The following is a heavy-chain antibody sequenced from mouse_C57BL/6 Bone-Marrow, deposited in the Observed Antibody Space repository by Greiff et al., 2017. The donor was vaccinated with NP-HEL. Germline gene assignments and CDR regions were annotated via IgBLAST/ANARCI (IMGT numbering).Heavy chain of an antibody. Sequence: QVQLQQSGAELVKPGASVKMSCKASGYTFTSYWITWVKQRPGQGLEWIGDIYPGSGSTNYNEKFKSKATLTVDTSSSTAYMQLSSLTSEDSAVYYCAIYYDYDGAMDYWGQGTSVTVSS. CDR1: GYTFTSYW. D-gene: IGHD2-4*01. CDR2: IYPGSGST. J-gene: IGHJ4*01. CDR3: AIYYDYDGAMDY. V-gene: IGHV1-55*01.